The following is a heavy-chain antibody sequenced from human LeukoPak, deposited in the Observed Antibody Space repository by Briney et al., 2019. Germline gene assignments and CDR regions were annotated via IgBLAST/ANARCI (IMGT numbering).Heavy chain of an antibody. CDR2: IYYSGST. Sequence: SETLSLTCTVPGGSISSYYWSWIRQPPGKGLEWVGYIYYSGSTNYNPSLKSRVTISVDTSKNQFSLKLSSVIAADTGVYYCARDSGYLGYWGQGTLVTVSS. J-gene: IGHJ4*02. CDR1: GGSISSYY. CDR3: ARDSGYLGY. V-gene: IGHV4-59*01.